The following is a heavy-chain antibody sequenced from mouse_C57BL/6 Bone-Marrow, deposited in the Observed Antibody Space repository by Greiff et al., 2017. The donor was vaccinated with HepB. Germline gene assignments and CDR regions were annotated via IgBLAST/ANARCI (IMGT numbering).Heavy chain of an antibody. CDR2: IDPENGDT. J-gene: IGHJ4*01. V-gene: IGHV14-4*01. CDR3: TTAQATSYAMDY. D-gene: IGHD3-2*02. Sequence: VQLKQSGAELVRPGASVKLSCTASGFNIKDDYMHWLKQMPEQGLEWIGWIDPENGDTEYASKFQGKATITADTSSNTAYLKLSSLTSEDTAIYYCTTAQATSYAMDYWGQGTSVTVSS. CDR1: GFNIKDDY.